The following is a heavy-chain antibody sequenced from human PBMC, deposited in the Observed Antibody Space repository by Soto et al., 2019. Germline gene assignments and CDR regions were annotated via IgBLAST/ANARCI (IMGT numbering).Heavy chain of an antibody. Sequence: EVQLVESGGGLVQPGASLRLSCAASGFTVSANFVAWVRQAPGKGLEWVSVIYGGGSTFYADSVKDRFTISRDNSENTVYLQLTSLRAEATAVYFCAIYGSGDYAVPYSSYMDVWGIGTTVTVSS. V-gene: IGHV3-66*01. CDR2: IYGGGST. D-gene: IGHD4-17*01. CDR3: AIYGSGDYAVPYSSYMDV. CDR1: GFTVSANF. J-gene: IGHJ6*03.